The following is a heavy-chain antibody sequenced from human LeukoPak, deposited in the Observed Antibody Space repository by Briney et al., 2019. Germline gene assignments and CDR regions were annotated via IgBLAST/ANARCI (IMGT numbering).Heavy chain of an antibody. D-gene: IGHD3-3*01. J-gene: IGHJ5*02. Sequence: GGSLRLSCAASGFTFSIYAMSWVRQAPGKGLEWVSAISGSGGSTYYADSVKGRFTISRDNSKNTLYLQMNSLRAEDTAVYYCAKKPRGVVRGGSNWFDPWGQGTLVTVSS. CDR3: AKKPRGVVRGGSNWFDP. CDR2: ISGSGGST. CDR1: GFTFSIYA. V-gene: IGHV3-23*01.